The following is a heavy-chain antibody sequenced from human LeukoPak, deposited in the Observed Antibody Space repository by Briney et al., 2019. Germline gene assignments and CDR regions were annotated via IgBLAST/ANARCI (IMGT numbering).Heavy chain of an antibody. D-gene: IGHD1-26*01. V-gene: IGHV4-59*01. Sequence: PSETLSLTCTVSGGSISSYYWSWIRQPPGEGLEWIGYIYYSGSTNYNPSLKSRVTISVDTSKNQFSLKLSSVTAADTAVYYCARDDRGGSYDYWGQGTLVTVSS. CDR3: ARDDRGGSYDY. CDR1: GGSISSYY. CDR2: IYYSGST. J-gene: IGHJ4*02.